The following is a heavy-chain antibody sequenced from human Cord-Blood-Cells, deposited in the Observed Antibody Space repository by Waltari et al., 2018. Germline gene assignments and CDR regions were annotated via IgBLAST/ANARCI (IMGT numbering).Heavy chain of an antibody. D-gene: IGHD3-16*01. CDR2: IIPIFGTA. CDR1: GGPSSRYA. CDR3: ARDLGLGEINPN. J-gene: IGHJ4*02. Sequence: QVQLVQSGAEGKKPASSVKASSKASGGPSSRYAISWVRQAPGQGLEWMGGIIPIFGTAIYAQKFQGRVTITADKSTSTAYMELSSLRSEDTAVYYCARDLGLGEINPNWGQGTLVTVSS. V-gene: IGHV1-69*06.